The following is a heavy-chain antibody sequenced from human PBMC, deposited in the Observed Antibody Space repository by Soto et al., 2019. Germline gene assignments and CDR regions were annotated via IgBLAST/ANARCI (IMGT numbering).Heavy chain of an antibody. V-gene: IGHV4-34*01. J-gene: IGHJ5*02. CDR3: ARGSPRRGPSRWLDP. Sequence: SETLSLTCAVYGGSFSGYYWSWIRQPPGKGLEWIGEINHSGSTNYNPSLKSRVTISVDTSKNQFSLKLSSVTAADTAVYYCARGSPRRGPSRWLDPWGQGTLVTVSS. CDR1: GGSFSGYY. CDR2: INHSGST.